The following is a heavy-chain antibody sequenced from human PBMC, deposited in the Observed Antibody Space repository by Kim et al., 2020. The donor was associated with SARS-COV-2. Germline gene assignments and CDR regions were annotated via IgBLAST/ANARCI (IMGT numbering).Heavy chain of an antibody. CDR1: GGSIRDSSYY. J-gene: IGHJ6*03. CDR2: VYYSGNT. CDR3: ARQRDSGTWYVAHYYYFMDV. V-gene: IGHV4-39*01. D-gene: IGHD6-13*01. Sequence: SETLSLTCTVSGGSIRDSSYYWGWFRQPPGKGLEWIGTVYYSGNTYYSPSLRSRVTILVDTSKNQFSLRLGSVTAADTALYVCARQRDSGTWYVAHYYYFMDVWVKGTAVPVSS.